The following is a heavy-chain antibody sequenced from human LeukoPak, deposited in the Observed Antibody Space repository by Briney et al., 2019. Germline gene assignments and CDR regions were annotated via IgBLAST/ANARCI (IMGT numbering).Heavy chain of an antibody. CDR3: ARAPLGMVRGPMEDP. Sequence: ASVKVSCKASGYTFTSYGISWVRQATGQGLEWMGWMNPNSGNTGYAQKFQGRVTMTRNTSISTAYMELNSLRSEDTAVYYCARAPLGMVRGPMEDPWGQGTLVTVSS. J-gene: IGHJ5*02. CDR2: MNPNSGNT. V-gene: IGHV1-8*02. D-gene: IGHD3-10*01. CDR1: GYTFTSYG.